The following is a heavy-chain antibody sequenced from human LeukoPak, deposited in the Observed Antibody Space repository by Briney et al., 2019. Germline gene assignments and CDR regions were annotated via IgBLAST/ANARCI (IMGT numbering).Heavy chain of an antibody. CDR3: ARDGRFLEWLLAYGMDV. CDR2: ISSSSSTI. Sequence: PGGSLRLSCAASGFTFSSYSMNWVRQAPGKGLEWVSYISSSSSTIYYADSVKGRFTISRDNAKNSLYLQMNSLRDEDTAVYYCARDGRFLEWLLAYGMDVWGQGTTVTVSS. D-gene: IGHD3-3*01. V-gene: IGHV3-48*02. CDR1: GFTFSSYS. J-gene: IGHJ6*02.